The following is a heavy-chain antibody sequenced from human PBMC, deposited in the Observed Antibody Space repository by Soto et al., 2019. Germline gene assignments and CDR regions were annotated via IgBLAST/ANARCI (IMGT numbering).Heavy chain of an antibody. CDR1: GFSFSTFE. CDR2: ISDDGSRT. CDR3: VKGGWLDF. V-gene: IGHV3-23*01. Sequence: EVQLLESGRGLAQPGGSLRLSCAASGFSFSTFEMSWVRQAPGRGLEWVSFISDDGSRTYYADAVKGRFTISRDNSKHTLYLQMNSLTAEDTAVYACVKGGWLDFWGQGTLVTVSS. D-gene: IGHD3-16*01. J-gene: IGHJ5*01.